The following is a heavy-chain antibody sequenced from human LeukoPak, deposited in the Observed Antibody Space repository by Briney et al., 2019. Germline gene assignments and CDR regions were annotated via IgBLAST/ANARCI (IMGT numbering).Heavy chain of an antibody. Sequence: GRSLRLSWAAAGFTFSRNGMDWVRQAPGKGRGWVAVISVDGSNGYYADSVEGRFTISRDNSKNTLYLQMNSLRPEDTAVYYCAKGVGYTNGPEWGQGTLVTVSS. V-gene: IGHV3-30*18. CDR1: GFTFSRNG. CDR2: ISVDGSNG. D-gene: IGHD5-18*01. J-gene: IGHJ4*02. CDR3: AKGVGYTNGPE.